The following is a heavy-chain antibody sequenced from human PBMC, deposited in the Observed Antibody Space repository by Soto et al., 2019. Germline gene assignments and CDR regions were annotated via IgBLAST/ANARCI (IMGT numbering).Heavy chain of an antibody. CDR1: GGSFSGYY. CDR3: AREDTLAAAGIYYFDY. Sequence: SETLSLTCAVYGGSFSGYYWSWIRQPPGKGLEWIGEINHSGSTNYNPSLKSRVTISVDTSKNQFSLKLSSVTAADTAVYYCAREDTLAAAGIYYFDYWGQGTLVTVSS. CDR2: INHSGST. J-gene: IGHJ4*02. V-gene: IGHV4-34*01. D-gene: IGHD6-13*01.